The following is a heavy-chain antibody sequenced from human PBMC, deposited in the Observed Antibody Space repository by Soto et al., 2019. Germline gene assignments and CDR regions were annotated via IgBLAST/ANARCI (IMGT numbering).Heavy chain of an antibody. Sequence: SETLSLTCAVYGGSFSGYYWSWIRQPPGKGLERIGEINHSGSTNYSPSLKSRVAISLDTSENQFSLKVSSVTAADTAVYYCARDEYYYDSSGYSHGMDVWGQGTTVTVSS. CDR2: INHSGST. D-gene: IGHD3-22*01. CDR1: GGSFSGYY. J-gene: IGHJ6*02. CDR3: ARDEYYYDSSGYSHGMDV. V-gene: IGHV4-34*01.